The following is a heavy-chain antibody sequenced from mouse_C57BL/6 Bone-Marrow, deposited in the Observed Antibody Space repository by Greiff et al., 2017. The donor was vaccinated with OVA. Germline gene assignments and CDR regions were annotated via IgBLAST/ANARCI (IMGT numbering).Heavy chain of an antibody. CDR1: GYSFTDYN. CDR2: INPNYGTT. V-gene: IGHV1-39*01. CDR3: AKPGIYYDYDGFAY. Sequence: EVQLQQSGPELVKPGASVKISCKASGYSFTDYNMNWVKQSHGKSLEWIGVINPNYGTTSYNQKFKGKATLTVDQSSSTAYMQLNSLTSEDSAVYYCAKPGIYYDYDGFAYWGQGTLVTVSA. D-gene: IGHD2-4*01. J-gene: IGHJ3*01.